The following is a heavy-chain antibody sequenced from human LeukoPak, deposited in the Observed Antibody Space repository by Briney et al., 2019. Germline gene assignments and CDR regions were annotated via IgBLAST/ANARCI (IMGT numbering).Heavy chain of an antibody. J-gene: IGHJ4*02. CDR2: INPSSGST. CDR3: ARDSSNWSFDY. CDR1: GYTFTGYN. Sequence: GASVKVSCKAPGYTFTGYNMHWVRQAPGQGPEWMAIINPSSGSTAYAQKFQGRVTLTRDTSTNTHYMELSSLRSEDTAIYYCARDSSNWSFDYWGQGTPVTVSS. V-gene: IGHV1-46*01. D-gene: IGHD6-13*01.